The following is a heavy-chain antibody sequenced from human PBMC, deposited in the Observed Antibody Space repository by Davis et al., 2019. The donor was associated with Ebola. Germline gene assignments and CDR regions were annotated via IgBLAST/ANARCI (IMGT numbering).Heavy chain of an antibody. Sequence: GESLKISCAASGFTFSSYAMSWVRQAPGKGLEWVSIVSSGGNTYYADSVKGRFTISRDNSKNTLSLQMNSLRAEDTAVYYCARGGSGSGWHYFDFWGQGTLVTVSS. J-gene: IGHJ4*02. CDR1: GFTFSSYA. D-gene: IGHD6-19*01. V-gene: IGHV3-53*01. CDR2: VSSGGNT. CDR3: ARGGSGSGWHYFDF.